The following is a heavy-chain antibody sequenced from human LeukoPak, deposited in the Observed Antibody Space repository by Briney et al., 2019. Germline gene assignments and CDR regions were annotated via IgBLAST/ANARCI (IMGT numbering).Heavy chain of an antibody. CDR1: GFTFSSYS. D-gene: IGHD6-13*01. CDR2: IKGDESAK. CDR3: ARDRIAAAGTDYDY. J-gene: IGHJ4*02. V-gene: IGHV3-7*01. Sequence: GGSLRLSCAASGFTFSSYSMTWVRQAPGKGLEWVANIKGDESAKYYVDSVKGRFTFSRDNAYNSLYLQMNSLRAEDTAVYYCARDRIAAAGTDYDYWGQGALVTVSS.